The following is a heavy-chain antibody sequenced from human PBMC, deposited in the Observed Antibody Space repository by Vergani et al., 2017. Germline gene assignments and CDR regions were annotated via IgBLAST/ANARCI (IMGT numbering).Heavy chain of an antibody. CDR2: IYSGGST. Sequence: EVQLLESGGGLVQPGGSLRLSCAASGFTVSSNYMSWVRQAPGKGLEWVSVIYSGGSTYYADSVKGRFTISRDNSKNTLYLQMNSLRAEDTAVYYCARVAREYSSSWYVPYWGQGTLVTVSS. CDR3: ARVAREYSSSWYVPY. J-gene: IGHJ4*02. D-gene: IGHD6-13*01. V-gene: IGHV3-53*01. CDR1: GFTVSSNY.